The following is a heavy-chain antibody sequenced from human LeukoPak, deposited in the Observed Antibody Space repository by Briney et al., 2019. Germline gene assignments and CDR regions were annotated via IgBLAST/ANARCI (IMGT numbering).Heavy chain of an antibody. CDR3: ARTSLRDFTFDY. CDR2: IYYSGNT. D-gene: IGHD3-3*01. V-gene: IGHV4-59*01. Sequence: PSETLSLTCTVSGGSISGYYWSWIRQPLGKGLDWIGYIYYSGNTNYNSSLKSRVTISVDTSRNQFSLRLTSVTAADTAVYYCARTSLRDFTFDYWGQGTLVTVSS. CDR1: GGSISGYY. J-gene: IGHJ4*02.